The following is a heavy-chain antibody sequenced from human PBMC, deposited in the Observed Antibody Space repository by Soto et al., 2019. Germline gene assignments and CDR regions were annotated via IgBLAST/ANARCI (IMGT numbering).Heavy chain of an antibody. CDR2: IDPSGGST. D-gene: IGHD6-6*01. CDR3: ARASSRRYYRDY. J-gene: IGHJ4*02. Sequence: QVHLVQSGVEVKKPGASVKFSCKASGYTFTSYHMHWVRQTPVQGLEWMGMIDPSGGSTNYAQKFQCRVTMTRDTSTITVHMDLRSVRSEDMALYYCARASSRRYYRDYWCQGILVTVSS. V-gene: IGHV1-46*01. CDR1: GYTFTSYH.